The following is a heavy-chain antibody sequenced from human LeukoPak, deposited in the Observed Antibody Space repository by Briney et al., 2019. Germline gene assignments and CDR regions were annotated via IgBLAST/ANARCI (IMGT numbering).Heavy chain of an antibody. J-gene: IGHJ4*02. CDR2: INQDGSHK. Sequence: GGSLRLSCAASGFMFSTYWMSWVRQAPGKGLEWVANINQDGSHKNYVESVKGRSTVSRDNAKNLLYLQMNGLSAEDTATYYCARDPPSDSNWYPDYWGQGILVAVSS. CDR1: GFMFSTYW. D-gene: IGHD6-13*01. CDR3: ARDPPSDSNWYPDY. V-gene: IGHV3-7*01.